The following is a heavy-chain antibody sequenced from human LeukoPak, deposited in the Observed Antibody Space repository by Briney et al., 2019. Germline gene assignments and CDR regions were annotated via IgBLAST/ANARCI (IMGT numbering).Heavy chain of an antibody. V-gene: IGHV4-59*08. Sequence: SETLSLTCTVSGGSISSYYWSWIRQPPGKGLEWIGYIYYSGSTSYNHSLKSRVTISADTSKNQLSLKLNSVTATDTAVYYCARHLTATNFPFDYWGQGTLVTVSS. J-gene: IGHJ4*02. CDR1: GGSISSYY. CDR2: IYYSGST. D-gene: IGHD2-15*01. CDR3: ARHLTATNFPFDY.